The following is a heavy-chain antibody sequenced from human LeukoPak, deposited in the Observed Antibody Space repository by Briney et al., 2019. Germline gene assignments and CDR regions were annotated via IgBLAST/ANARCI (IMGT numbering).Heavy chain of an antibody. Sequence: GGPLRLSCAASGFTFSSYAMSWVRQAPGKGLEWVSAISGSGGSTYYADSVKGRFTISRDNSKNTLYLQMNSLRAEDTAVYYCAKSVVSSGYYAYWGQGTLVTVSS. CDR2: ISGSGGST. J-gene: IGHJ4*02. CDR1: GFTFSSYA. V-gene: IGHV3-23*01. CDR3: AKSVVSSGYYAY. D-gene: IGHD3-22*01.